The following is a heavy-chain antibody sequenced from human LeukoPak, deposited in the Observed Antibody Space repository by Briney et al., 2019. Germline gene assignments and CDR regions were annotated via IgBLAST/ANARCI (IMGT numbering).Heavy chain of an antibody. V-gene: IGHV4-59*01. D-gene: IGHD3-22*01. J-gene: IGHJ3*02. CDR2: IYYSGST. Sequence: SGTLSLTCTVSGGSISSYYWSWIRQPPGKGLEWIGYIYYSGSTNYNPSLKSRVTISVDTSKNQFSLKLSSVTAADTAVYYCARGCYDSSGYSCLDAFDIWGQGTMVTVSS. CDR3: ARGCYDSSGYSCLDAFDI. CDR1: GGSISSYY.